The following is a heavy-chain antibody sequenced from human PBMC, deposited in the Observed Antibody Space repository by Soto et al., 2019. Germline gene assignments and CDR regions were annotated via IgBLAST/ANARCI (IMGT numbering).Heavy chain of an antibody. CDR2: IYYSGST. V-gene: IGHV4-59*01. Sequence: PSETLSLTCTVSGGSISSYYWSWIRQPPGKGLEWIGYIYYSGSTNYNPSLKSRVTISVDTSKNQFSLKLSSVTAADTAVYYCARARNNYYYYGMDVWGQGTTVTVSS. D-gene: IGHD1-1*01. CDR1: GGSISSYY. J-gene: IGHJ6*02. CDR3: ARARNNYYYYGMDV.